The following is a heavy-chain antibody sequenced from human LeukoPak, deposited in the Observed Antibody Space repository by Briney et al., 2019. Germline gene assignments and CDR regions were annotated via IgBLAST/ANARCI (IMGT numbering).Heavy chain of an antibody. D-gene: IGHD4-11*01. V-gene: IGHV3-64*01. CDR1: GFTFSSFA. CDR2: ICSNGGCA. Sequence: GGSLRLSCAASGFTFSSFAMHWVRQAPGKQLEYVSAICSNGGCAYYANSVKGRFTISRDNSKNTLYLQMGSLRAEDMAVYYCARWGYYSNYDYWGQGTLVTVSS. CDR3: ARWGYYSNYDY. J-gene: IGHJ4*02.